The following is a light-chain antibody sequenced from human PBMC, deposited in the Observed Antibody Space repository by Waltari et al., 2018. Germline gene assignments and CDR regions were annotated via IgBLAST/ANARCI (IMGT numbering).Light chain of an antibody. CDR3: QSYDTRIGAWV. V-gene: IGLV1-40*01. CDR2: GNT. J-gene: IGLJ3*02. CDR1: SSNIGAGYD. Sequence: QSVLTQPPSVSGAPGQRVTISCTGSSSNIGAGYDVHWYQHLPGTAPKLLIYGNTNRPSGVPYKSAGAKAVTSACLVITGLQAEGEANDYCQSYDTRIGAWVFCGGTKLTVL.